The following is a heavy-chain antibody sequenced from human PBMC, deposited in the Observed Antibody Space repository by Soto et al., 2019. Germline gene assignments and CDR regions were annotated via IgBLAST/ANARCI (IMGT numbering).Heavy chain of an antibody. V-gene: IGHV3-23*01. CDR1: GFTFSSYA. CDR3: ARNIVGATNSNY. CDR2: ISGSGGST. D-gene: IGHD1-26*01. Sequence: EVQLLESGGGLVQPGGSLRLSCAASGFTFSSYAMSWVRQAPGKGLEWVSAISGSGGSTYYADSVKGRFTISRDNSKNTLYLQMNSLRAEDTAVYYCARNIVGATNSNYWGQGTLVTVSS. J-gene: IGHJ4*02.